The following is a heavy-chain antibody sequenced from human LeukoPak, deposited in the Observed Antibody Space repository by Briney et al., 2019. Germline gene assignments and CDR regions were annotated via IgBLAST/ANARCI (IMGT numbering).Heavy chain of an antibody. D-gene: IGHD2-2*01. V-gene: IGHV4-61*08. CDR1: GGSISSGDYY. CDR2: IYYSGIT. Sequence: SQTLSLTCTVSGGSISSGDYYWSWIRQPPGKGLDWIGYIYYSGITNYNPSLKSRVTISVDTSKNQFSLKLSSVTAADTAVYYCASSILRTECSSTSCHYYYYINVWGKGTTVTVSS. J-gene: IGHJ6*03. CDR3: ASSILRTECSSTSCHYYYYINV.